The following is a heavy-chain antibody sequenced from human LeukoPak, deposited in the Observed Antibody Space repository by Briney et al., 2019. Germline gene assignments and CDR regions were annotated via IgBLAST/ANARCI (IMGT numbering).Heavy chain of an antibody. J-gene: IGHJ4*02. D-gene: IGHD6-13*01. V-gene: IGHV1-2*02. Sequence: ASVKVFCKASGGTFTGYYMPWVRQAPGQGLEWMGWINPNSGGTNYAQKLQGRVTMTRDTSISTAYMELSRLRSDDTAVYYCARGYSSSWTFDYWGQGTLVTVSS. CDR1: GGTFTGYY. CDR2: INPNSGGT. CDR3: ARGYSSSWTFDY.